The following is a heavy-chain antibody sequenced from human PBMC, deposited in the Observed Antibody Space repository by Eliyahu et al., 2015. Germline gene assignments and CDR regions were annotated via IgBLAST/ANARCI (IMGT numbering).Heavy chain of an antibody. J-gene: IGHJ4*02. CDR1: GFTFSSYG. CDR2: IWFDGSNK. D-gene: IGHD1-26*01. V-gene: IGHV3-33*01. Sequence: QVQLVESGGGVVQPGRSLRLSCAASGFTFSSYGMHWVRQAPGKGLEWVAVIWFDGSNKYYADSVRGRFTISRDNSENTLYLQMNNLRAEDTAVYYCARDLGTRYYLYDYWGQGTLVTVSS. CDR3: ARDLGTRYYLYDY.